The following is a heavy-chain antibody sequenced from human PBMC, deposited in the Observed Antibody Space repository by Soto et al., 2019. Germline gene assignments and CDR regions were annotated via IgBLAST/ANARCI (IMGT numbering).Heavy chain of an antibody. CDR1: GFTFSSYA. Sequence: QVQLVESGGGVVQPGRSLRLSCAASGFTFSSYAMHWVRQAPGKGLEWVAVISYDGSNKYYADSVKGRFTISRDNSKNTLYLQMNSLRAEDTAVYYCARDSSGNRGLHWGHGTLVTVSS. J-gene: IGHJ4*01. CDR3: ARDSSGNRGLH. CDR2: ISYDGSNK. V-gene: IGHV3-30-3*01. D-gene: IGHD6-19*01.